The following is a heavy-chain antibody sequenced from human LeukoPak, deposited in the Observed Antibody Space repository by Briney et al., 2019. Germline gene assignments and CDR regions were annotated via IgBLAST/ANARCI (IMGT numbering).Heavy chain of an antibody. CDR3: ARLGSGSNYYYYYMDV. Sequence: SETLSLTCTVSGGSISSSSYYWGWIRQPPGKGLEWIGSIYYSGSTYYNLSLKSRVTISVDTSKNQFSLKLSSVTAADTAVYYCARLGSGSNYYYYYMDVWGKGTTVTVSS. V-gene: IGHV4-39*07. CDR1: GGSISSSSYY. CDR2: IYYSGST. J-gene: IGHJ6*03. D-gene: IGHD3-3*01.